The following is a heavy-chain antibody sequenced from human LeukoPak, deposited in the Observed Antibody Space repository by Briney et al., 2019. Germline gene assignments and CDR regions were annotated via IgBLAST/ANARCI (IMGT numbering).Heavy chain of an antibody. D-gene: IGHD3-10*01. J-gene: IGHJ4*02. CDR3: ARAPRITMVRGVIISPYYFDY. Sequence: ASVKVSCKASGYTFTSYGISWVRQAPGQGLEWMGWISAYNGNTNYAQKLQGRVTMTTDTSTSTAYMELRSLRSDDTAVYYCARAPRITMVRGVIISPYYFDYWGQGTLVTVSS. V-gene: IGHV1-18*01. CDR1: GYTFTSYG. CDR2: ISAYNGNT.